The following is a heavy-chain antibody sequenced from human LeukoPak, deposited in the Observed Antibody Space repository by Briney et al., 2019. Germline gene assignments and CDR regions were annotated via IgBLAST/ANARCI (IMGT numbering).Heavy chain of an antibody. CDR3: ARAQSVATDYFDY. Sequence: SETLSLTCAVSGGSISSGGYSWSWIRQPPGKGLEWIGYIYHSGSTYYNPSLKSRVTISVDRSKNQFSLKLSSVTAADTAVYYCARAQSVATDYFDYWGQGILVTVSS. D-gene: IGHD4-23*01. CDR1: GGSISSGGYS. J-gene: IGHJ4*02. V-gene: IGHV4-30-2*01. CDR2: IYHSGST.